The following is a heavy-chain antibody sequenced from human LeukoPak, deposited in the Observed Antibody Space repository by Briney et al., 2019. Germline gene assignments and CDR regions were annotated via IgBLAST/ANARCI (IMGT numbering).Heavy chain of an antibody. Sequence: ASVKVSCKASGYTFTGYYMHWVRQAPGQGLEWMGRINPNSGGTNYAQKFQGRVTMTRDTSISTAYMELSRLRSDDTAVYYCAKSRYSGNQRSAFDIWGQGTKVTVSS. V-gene: IGHV1-2*06. J-gene: IGHJ3*02. CDR1: GYTFTGYY. CDR2: INPNSGGT. CDR3: AKSRYSGNQRSAFDI. D-gene: IGHD1-26*01.